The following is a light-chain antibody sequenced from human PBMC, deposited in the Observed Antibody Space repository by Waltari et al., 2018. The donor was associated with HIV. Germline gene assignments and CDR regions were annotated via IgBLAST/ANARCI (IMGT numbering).Light chain of an antibody. Sequence: SSELTQDPAVSVALGQTVRITCQGDSLRSYYASWYQQKPGQAPVLVIYGKNNRPSGIPDRFSGSSSGNTASLTITGAQAEDEADYYCQVWDSSSDVVFGGGTKLTVL. J-gene: IGLJ2*01. CDR2: GKN. CDR1: SLRSYY. CDR3: QVWDSSSDVV. V-gene: IGLV3-19*01.